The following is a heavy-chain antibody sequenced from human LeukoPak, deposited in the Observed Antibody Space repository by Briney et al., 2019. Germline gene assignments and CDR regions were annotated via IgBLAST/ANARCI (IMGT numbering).Heavy chain of an antibody. CDR1: GYTFTGYY. V-gene: IGHV1-2*02. D-gene: IGHD4-17*01. CDR2: INPNSGSA. J-gene: IGHJ5*02. CDR3: ARDYGDYENWFDP. Sequence: GASVKASCKASGYTFTGYYMHWVRQAPGQGLEWMGWINPNSGSANYAQKFQGRVTMTRDTSISTAYMEVSRLRSDDTAVYYCARDYGDYENWFDPWGQGTLVTVSS.